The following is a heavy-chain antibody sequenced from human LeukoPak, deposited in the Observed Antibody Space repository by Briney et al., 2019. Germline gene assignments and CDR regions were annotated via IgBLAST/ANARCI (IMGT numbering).Heavy chain of an antibody. CDR2: ISSSGGST. V-gene: IGHV3-23*01. J-gene: IGHJ6*02. D-gene: IGHD3-22*01. CDR1: GFTFSSYV. CDR3: AKIVVDPNYYDYGMDV. Sequence: PGGSLRLSCAASGFTFSSYVMSWVRQAPGKGLEWVSIISSSGGSTSYADSVKGRFTISRDNYNNTLYLQMNSLRAGDTAIYYCAKIVVDPNYYDYGMDVWGQGTTVTVSS.